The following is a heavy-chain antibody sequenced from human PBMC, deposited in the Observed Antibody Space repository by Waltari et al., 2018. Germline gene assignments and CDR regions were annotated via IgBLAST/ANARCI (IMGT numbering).Heavy chain of an antibody. D-gene: IGHD1-26*01. V-gene: IGHV4-38-2*02. Sequence: QVQLQESGPGLVKPSETLSLTCAVSGYSISSGYSWGWIRQPPGKGLEWIGSIYHRGSTYYNPSLKRRVTISTDTAKNQFSLKLSSVTAADTAVYYCARDTSIVGATREGFDYWGQGTLVTVSS. CDR1: GYSISSGYS. CDR2: IYHRGST. J-gene: IGHJ4*02. CDR3: ARDTSIVGATREGFDY.